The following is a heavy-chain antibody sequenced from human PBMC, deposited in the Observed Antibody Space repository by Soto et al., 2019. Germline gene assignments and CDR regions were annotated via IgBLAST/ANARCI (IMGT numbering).Heavy chain of an antibody. V-gene: IGHV1-69*01. J-gene: IGHJ3*02. CDR1: GGSFSDDA. CDR3: ARDRPYSSPSHAFDI. CDR2: FIPISGTA. Sequence: QVQLVQSGTEVRKPGSSVKVSCKSSGGSFSDDAISWVRQAPGQGLEWMGGFIPISGTAKYAQRFQGRFTITADESTSTAYMELSSLRFEDTAVYYCARDRPYSSPSHAFDIWGQGTMVIVSS. D-gene: IGHD6-19*01.